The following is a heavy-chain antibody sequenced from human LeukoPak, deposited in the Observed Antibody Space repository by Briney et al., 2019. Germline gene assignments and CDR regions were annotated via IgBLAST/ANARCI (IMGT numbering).Heavy chain of an antibody. D-gene: IGHD6-13*01. V-gene: IGHV4-30-2*01. CDR2: IYHSGST. Sequence: SETLSLTCTVSGGSISSGGYYWSWIRQPPGKGLEWIGYIYHSGSTYYNPSLKSRVTISVDTSKNQFSLKLSSVTAADTAVYYCASNPGGRVDSSLYYFDYWGQGTLVTVSS. CDR1: GGSISSGGYY. J-gene: IGHJ4*02. CDR3: ASNPGGRVDSSLYYFDY.